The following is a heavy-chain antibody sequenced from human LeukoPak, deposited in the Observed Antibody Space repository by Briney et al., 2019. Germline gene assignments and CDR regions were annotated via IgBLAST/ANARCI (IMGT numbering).Heavy chain of an antibody. V-gene: IGHV4-39*01. Sequence: SETLSLTCTVSGGSISSSSYYWGWIRQPPGKGLEWIGSIYYSGSTYYNPSLKSRVTISTDTSKNQFSLKLSSVTAADTAVYYCARLGASVTTLSWFDPWGQGTLVTVSS. CDR2: IYYSGST. CDR3: ARLGASVTTLSWFDP. D-gene: IGHD4-17*01. CDR1: GGSISSSSYY. J-gene: IGHJ5*02.